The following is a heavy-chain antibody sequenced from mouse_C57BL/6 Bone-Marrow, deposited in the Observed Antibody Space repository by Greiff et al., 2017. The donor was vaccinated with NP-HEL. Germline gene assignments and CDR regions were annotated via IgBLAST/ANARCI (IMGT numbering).Heavy chain of an antibody. CDR3: ARDYCSRSYAMDY. CDR2: IDPSDSYT. Sequence: QVQLQQPGAELVMPGASVKLSCKASGYTFTSYWMHWVKQRPGQGLEWIGEIDPSDSYTNYNQKFKGKSTLTVDKSSSTAYMQLSSLTADDSAVYYCARDYCSRSYAMDYWCQGTSVTVSS. J-gene: IGHJ4*01. D-gene: IGHD1-1*01. CDR1: GYTFTSYW. V-gene: IGHV1-69*01.